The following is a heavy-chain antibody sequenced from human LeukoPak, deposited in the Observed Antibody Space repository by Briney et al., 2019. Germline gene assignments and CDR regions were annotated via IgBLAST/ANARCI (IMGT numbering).Heavy chain of an antibody. J-gene: IGHJ4*02. CDR3: ARVGGSRYYFDY. CDR1: GGTFSSYA. D-gene: IGHD1-26*01. Sequence: GASVKVSCKASGGTFSSYAISWVRQAPGQGLEWMGGIIPIFGTANYAQKFQGRVTITADESTSTAYMELSSLRSEDTAVYYCARVGGSRYYFDYWGQGTLVTVSS. V-gene: IGHV1-69*13. CDR2: IIPIFGTA.